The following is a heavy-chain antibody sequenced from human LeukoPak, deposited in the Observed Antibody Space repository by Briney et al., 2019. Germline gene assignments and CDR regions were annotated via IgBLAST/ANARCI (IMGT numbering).Heavy chain of an antibody. J-gene: IGHJ2*01. V-gene: IGHV1-18*01. Sequence: ASVKVSCKASGYTFTSYGISWVRQAPGQGLEWMGWITAYNDNTYYAQKLQGRVTMTTDTSTSTAYMELRSLRSDDTAVYYCARDLSIAVAGSYWYFDLWGRGTLVTVSS. D-gene: IGHD6-19*01. CDR1: GYTFTSYG. CDR2: ITAYNDNT. CDR3: ARDLSIAVAGSYWYFDL.